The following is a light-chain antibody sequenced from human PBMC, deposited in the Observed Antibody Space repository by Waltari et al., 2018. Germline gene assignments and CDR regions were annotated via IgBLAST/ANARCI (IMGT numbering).Light chain of an antibody. CDR2: SAS. J-gene: IGKJ4*01. CDR3: QQYNDWLAPT. CDR1: QSVSGY. Sequence: EIVMTQSPATLSVSPGERAILSCRASQSVSGYLAWYQQKPGQAPRLLIYSASPRVTGIPARFSGSGSGTEFTLTISSLQSEDFAVYHCQQYNDWLAPTFGGGPKVEI. V-gene: IGKV3-15*01.